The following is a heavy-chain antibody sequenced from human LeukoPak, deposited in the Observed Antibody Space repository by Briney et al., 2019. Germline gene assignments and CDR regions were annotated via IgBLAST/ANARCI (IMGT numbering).Heavy chain of an antibody. CDR3: ARGIFLTPDNDY. V-gene: IGHV1-8*01. D-gene: IGHD3-3*02. J-gene: IGHJ4*02. CDR1: GYTFTSYD. CDR2: MNPNSGNT. Sequence: VASVRVSCKASGYTFTSYDINWVRQAPGQGLEWMGWMNPNSGNTGYAQKFQGRVTMTRNTSISTAYMELSSLRSEDTAVYYCARGIFLTPDNDYWGQGTLVTVSS.